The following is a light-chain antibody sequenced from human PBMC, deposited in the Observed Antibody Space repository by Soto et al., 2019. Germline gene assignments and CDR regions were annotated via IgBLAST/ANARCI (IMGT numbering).Light chain of an antibody. J-gene: IGKJ5*01. CDR2: GAS. CDR1: QSVSSSN. Sequence: EIVVTQSPGTLSLSPVERATLSCRASQSVSSSNLAWYQQRCGQAPRLLIYGASSRSTDIPDRFSGSGSGTDFTLTISRLEPEASAVYCCQQYGSSPSVTFGQGTRLEIQ. CDR3: QQYGSSPSVT. V-gene: IGKV3-20*01.